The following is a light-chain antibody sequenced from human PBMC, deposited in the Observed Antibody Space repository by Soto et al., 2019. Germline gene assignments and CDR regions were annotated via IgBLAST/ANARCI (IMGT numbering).Light chain of an antibody. CDR2: TNT. Sequence: QSALTQPPSASGTPGQRVTISCSGRRSNVGGNPVNWYQHVPTTAPKLLIYTNTQRPSGVPDRFSGSKSGTSASLAISGLQSEDEADYYCASWYDSLNGPVFGTGTKLTVL. CDR3: ASWYDSLNGPV. CDR1: RSNVGGNP. J-gene: IGLJ1*01. V-gene: IGLV1-44*01.